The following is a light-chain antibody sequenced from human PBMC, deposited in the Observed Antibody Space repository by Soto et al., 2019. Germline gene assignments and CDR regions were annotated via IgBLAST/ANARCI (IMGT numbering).Light chain of an antibody. CDR3: QQYHIYSGT. CDR1: QGISSY. Sequence: EIQMTQSPSTLSSSVGDRVTITCRASQGISSYLAWYQQKPVKPPNLLIYKASTLASGVPSRFSGSGSGTEFTLTINSLQPDDFATYYCQQYHIYSGTFGQGTKVDIK. V-gene: IGKV1-5*03. J-gene: IGKJ1*01. CDR2: KAS.